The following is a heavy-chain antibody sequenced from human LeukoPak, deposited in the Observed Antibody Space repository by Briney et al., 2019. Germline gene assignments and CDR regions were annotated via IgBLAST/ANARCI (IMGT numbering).Heavy chain of an antibody. Sequence: SETLSLTCAVYGGSFSGYYWSWIRQPPGKGLEWIGYIYYSGSTNYNPSLKSRVTISVDTSKNQFSLKLSSVTAADTAVYYCAKDHGIAAAGTSPWFDPWGQGTLVTVSS. V-gene: IGHV4-59*01. CDR2: IYYSGST. CDR1: GGSFSGYY. CDR3: AKDHGIAAAGTSPWFDP. J-gene: IGHJ5*02. D-gene: IGHD6-13*01.